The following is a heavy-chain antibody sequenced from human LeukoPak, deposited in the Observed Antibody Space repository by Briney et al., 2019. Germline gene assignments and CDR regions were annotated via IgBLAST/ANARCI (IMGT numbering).Heavy chain of an antibody. D-gene: IGHD1-7*01. CDR1: GGSITTYY. CDR3: AKNKSWNYDSFDI. V-gene: IGHV4-59*01. J-gene: IGHJ3*02. Sequence: TSEILSLTCTVSGGSITTYYWSWIRQPPGKGLEWIGYIYYSGSTTYNPSLKSRVTISVDTSKNQLSLRLTSVTAADTAMYYCAKNKSWNYDSFDIWGQGTMVTVSS. CDR2: IYYSGST.